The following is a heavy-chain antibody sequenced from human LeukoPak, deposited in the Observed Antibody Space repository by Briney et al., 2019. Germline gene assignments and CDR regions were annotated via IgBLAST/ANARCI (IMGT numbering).Heavy chain of an antibody. J-gene: IGHJ6*02. CDR2: ISSSSTYI. D-gene: IGHD4-11*01. Sequence: GGSLRPSCAASGFTFSSYSMNWVRQAPGKGLEWVSSISSSSTYIYYADSVKSRFTISRDNAKNSLYLQMNSLRAEDTAVYYCAGELHYYYGMDVWGQGTTVTVSS. CDR3: AGELHYYYGMDV. CDR1: GFTFSSYS. V-gene: IGHV3-21*01.